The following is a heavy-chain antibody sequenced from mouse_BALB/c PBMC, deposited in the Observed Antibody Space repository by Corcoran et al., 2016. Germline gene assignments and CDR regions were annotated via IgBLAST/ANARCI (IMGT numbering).Heavy chain of an antibody. D-gene: IGHD1-1*01. CDR1: GYTFTNYG. J-gene: IGHJ2*01. CDR2: INTYTGEP. V-gene: IGHV9-3-1*01. CDR3: ARDYYGSFDD. Sequence: QIQLVQSGPELKKPGETVKISCKASGYTFTNYGMNWVKQAPGKGVKWMGWINTYTGEPTYADDFKGRFAFSLETSASTAYLQINNLKNEDTATYFCARDYYGSFDDWGQGTTLTVSS.